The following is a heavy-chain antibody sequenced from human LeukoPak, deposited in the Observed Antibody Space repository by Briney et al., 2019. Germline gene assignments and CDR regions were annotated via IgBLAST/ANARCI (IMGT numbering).Heavy chain of an antibody. CDR3: TRENRPFCPFAY. CDR1: GGSIDITNY. D-gene: IGHD2/OR15-2a*01. V-gene: IGHV4-4*02. Sequence: SEALSLTCGVSGGSIDITNYWSWVRQAPGKGLEWIGEISHSGTTNYNPSLRSRVTMFLDRANNQFSLSLTSVTAADSAVYYCTRENRPFCPFAYWGQGVLVTVSS. J-gene: IGHJ4*02. CDR2: ISHSGTT.